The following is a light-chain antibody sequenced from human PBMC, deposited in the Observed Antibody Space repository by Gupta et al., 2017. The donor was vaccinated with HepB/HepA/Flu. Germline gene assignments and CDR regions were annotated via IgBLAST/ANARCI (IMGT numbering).Light chain of an antibody. CDR3: QAWDTSNVV. J-gene: IGLJ2*01. CDR1: KLGDKY. Sequence: SYEKTQPPSVSVYPGQTATITCSGDKLGDKYASWYQQKPGQSPVLVIYQDNKRPSGIPERFSGSNSGNTATLTISGTQAMDEADYYCQAWDTSNVVFGGGTKLTVL. V-gene: IGLV3-1*01. CDR2: QDN.